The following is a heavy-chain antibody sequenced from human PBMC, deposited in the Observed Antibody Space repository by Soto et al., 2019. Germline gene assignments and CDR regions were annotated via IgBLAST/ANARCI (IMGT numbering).Heavy chain of an antibody. CDR3: VRQVTFDFLAPPCLVDK. CDR2: IYYTGTT. Sequence: QLQLRESGPGLVKPSETLSLTCTVSGGSISNTDHFWGWIRPPPGKGLEWIGSIYYTGTTYYNPSLKSRVTMSVNTSKNKLSLNLSSVTAADVGVYYCVRQVTFDFLAPPCLVDKWGQGSLVIVSS. D-gene: IGHD3-3*01. J-gene: IGHJ4*02. CDR1: GGSISNTDHF. V-gene: IGHV4-39*01.